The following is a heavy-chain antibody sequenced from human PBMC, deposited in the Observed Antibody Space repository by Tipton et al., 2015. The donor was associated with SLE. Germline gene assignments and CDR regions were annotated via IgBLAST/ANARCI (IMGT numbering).Heavy chain of an antibody. D-gene: IGHD2-21*01. Sequence: TLSLTCTVSGGSISSYYWSWIRQPPGKGLEWIGYIYYSGSTNYNPSLKSRVTISVDTSKNQFSLKLSSVTAADTAVYYRARHSEEAFDIWGQGTMVTVSS. CDR2: IYYSGST. CDR1: GGSISSYY. CDR3: ARHSEEAFDI. J-gene: IGHJ3*02. V-gene: IGHV4-59*01.